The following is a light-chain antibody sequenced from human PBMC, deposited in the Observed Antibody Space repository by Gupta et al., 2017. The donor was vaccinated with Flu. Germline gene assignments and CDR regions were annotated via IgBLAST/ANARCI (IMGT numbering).Light chain of an antibody. CDR1: QRIASS. V-gene: IGKV3-15*01. J-gene: IGKJ4*01. Sequence: ATLYVSPGERVTLSCRASQRIASSLAWYHQKPGQAPRLLIYGASTRATDIPVRFSGSGSGTEFTLTISSRQSEDFAVYYCQQYNHWPPLTFGGGTKVEI. CDR3: QQYNHWPPLT. CDR2: GAS.